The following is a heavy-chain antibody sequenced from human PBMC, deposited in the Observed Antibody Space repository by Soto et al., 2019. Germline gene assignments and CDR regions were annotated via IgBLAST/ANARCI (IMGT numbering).Heavy chain of an antibody. CDR1: SGSISSSTW. V-gene: IGHV4-4*02. D-gene: IGHD2-15*01. CDR3: ARDSSDCSGGSCYSRWFDP. CDR2: IYHRGRP. J-gene: IGHJ5*02. Sequence: QVQLQESGPGLVKPSGTLSLTCAVSSGSISSSTWLSWVRQPPGKGTEWIGEIYHRGRPNYNPSLKSGVTISVDKSKNQFSLKLSSVTGADTAVYYCARDSSDCSGGSCYSRWFDPWGQGTLVTVSS.